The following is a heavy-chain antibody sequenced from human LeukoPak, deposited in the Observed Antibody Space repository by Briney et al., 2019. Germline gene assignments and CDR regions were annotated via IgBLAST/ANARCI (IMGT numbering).Heavy chain of an antibody. J-gene: IGHJ6*03. CDR3: ARSNLPSSSWYREGYYYYMDV. D-gene: IGHD6-13*01. CDR2: IYPGDSDT. CDR1: GYSFTSYW. V-gene: IGHV5-51*01. Sequence: GESLKISCKGFGYSFTSYWIGWVRQMPGKGLECMGIIYPGDSDTRYSPSFQGPVTISADKSISTAYLQWSSLKASDTAMYYCARSNLPSSSWYREGYYYYMDVWGKGTTVTVSS.